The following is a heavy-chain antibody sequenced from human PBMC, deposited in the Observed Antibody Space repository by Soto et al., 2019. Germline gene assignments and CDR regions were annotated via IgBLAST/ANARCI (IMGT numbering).Heavy chain of an antibody. V-gene: IGHV1-18*01. J-gene: IGHJ6*02. CDR3: AREDYYDSSGYLPVRYYFGMDV. Sequence: SVKVSCKASGYTFTNSGISWVRQAPGQGLEWMGWIGAYNGHTKYAQKLQGRVTMTTDTSTSTAYMELRSLKSDDTAVYYCAREDYYDSSGYLPVRYYFGMDVWGQGTTVTVSS. D-gene: IGHD3-22*01. CDR2: IGAYNGHT. CDR1: GYTFTNSG.